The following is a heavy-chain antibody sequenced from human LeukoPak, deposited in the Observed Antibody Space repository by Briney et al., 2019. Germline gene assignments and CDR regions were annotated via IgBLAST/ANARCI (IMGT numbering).Heavy chain of an antibody. Sequence: SETLSLTCTVSGGSISSSSYSWGWIRQPPGKGLEWIGSIYHSGSTYYNPSLKSRVTISVDTSKNQFSLKLSSVTAADTAVYYCARLMQYSSSGTDYWGQGTLVTVSS. CDR3: ARLMQYSSSGTDY. CDR2: IYHSGST. V-gene: IGHV4-39*01. J-gene: IGHJ4*02. D-gene: IGHD6-6*01. CDR1: GGSISSSSYS.